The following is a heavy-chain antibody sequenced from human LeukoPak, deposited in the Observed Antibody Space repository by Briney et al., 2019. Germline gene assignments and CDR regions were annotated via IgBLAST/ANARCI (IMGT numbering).Heavy chain of an antibody. D-gene: IGHD2-2*01. V-gene: IGHV3-13*01. CDR3: ARGAVPAAIGGLVDY. Sequence: GGSLRLSCAASGFTSSSYDMHWVRQATGKGLEWVSAIGTAGDTYYPGSVKGRFTISRENAKNSLYLQMNSLRAGDTAVYYCARGAVPAAIGGLVDYWGQGTLVTVSS. CDR2: IGTAGDT. CDR1: GFTSSSYD. J-gene: IGHJ4*02.